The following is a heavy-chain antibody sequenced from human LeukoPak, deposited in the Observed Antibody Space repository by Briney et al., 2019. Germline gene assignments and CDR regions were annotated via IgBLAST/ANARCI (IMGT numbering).Heavy chain of an antibody. CDR1: GGSISSGDYY. CDR3: AREPTVTRDY. D-gene: IGHD4-17*01. CDR2: IYYSGST. J-gene: IGHJ4*02. V-gene: IGHV4-30-4*08. Sequence: SETLSLTCTVSGGSISSGDYYWSWIRQPPGKGLEWIGYIYYSGSTYYNPSLKSRVTISVDTSKNQFSLKLSSVTAADTAAYYCAREPTVTRDYWGQGTLVTVSS.